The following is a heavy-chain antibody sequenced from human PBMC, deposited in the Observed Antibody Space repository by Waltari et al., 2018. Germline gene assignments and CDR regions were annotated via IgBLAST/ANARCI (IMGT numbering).Heavy chain of an antibody. Sequence: EVQLVESGGGLVKPGGSLRLSCAASGFTSSSYSMNWVRQAPGKGREWVSSISGSSSYIYYADSVKGRFTIARDNAKNSLYLQMNSLRAEDTAVYYCASVVGATMPDPWGQGTLVTVSS. CDR2: ISGSSSYI. D-gene: IGHD1-26*01. CDR3: ASVVGATMPDP. V-gene: IGHV3-21*01. CDR1: GFTSSSYS. J-gene: IGHJ5*02.